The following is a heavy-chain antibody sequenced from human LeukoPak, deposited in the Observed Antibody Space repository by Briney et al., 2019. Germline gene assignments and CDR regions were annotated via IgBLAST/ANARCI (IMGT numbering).Heavy chain of an antibody. V-gene: IGHV4-34*01. D-gene: IGHD6-13*01. J-gene: IGHJ4*02. Sequence: PSETLSLTRALYGGSFSGYYWTWIRQPPGKGLEWIGEVNHSGTTNYKPSLKSRVTISVDKSKNHFSLKLTSVTAADTAVYYCARSGYSISWYYWGQGTLVTVSS. CDR2: VNHSGTT. CDR3: ARSGYSISWYY. CDR1: GGSFSGYY.